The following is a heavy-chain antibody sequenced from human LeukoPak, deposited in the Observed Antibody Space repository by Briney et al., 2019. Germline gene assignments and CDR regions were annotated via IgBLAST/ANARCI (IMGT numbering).Heavy chain of an antibody. V-gene: IGHV3-7*01. Sequence: RTGRSLRLSCAASGSTFSSYGMHWVRQAPGKGLEWVANIKQDGSETYYVDSVKGRFTISRDNAKNSLSLQMNSLRAEDTAVYYCARQRGSGCLDYWGQGTLVTVSS. J-gene: IGHJ4*02. CDR3: ARQRGSGCLDY. CDR1: GSTFSSYG. CDR2: IKQDGSET. D-gene: IGHD6-19*01.